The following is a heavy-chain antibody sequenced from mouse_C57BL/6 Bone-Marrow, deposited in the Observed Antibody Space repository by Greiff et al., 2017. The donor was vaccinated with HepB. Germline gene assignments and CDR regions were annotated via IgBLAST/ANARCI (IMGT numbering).Heavy chain of an antibody. CDR2: IDPEDGDT. CDR1: GFNIKDYY. Sequence: EVKVEESGAELVRPGASVKLSCTASGFNIKDYYMHWVKQRPEQGLEWIGRIDPEDGDTEYAPKFQGKATMTADTSSNTAYLQLSSLTSEDTAVYYCTTSTGTVYFDYWGQGTTLTVSS. CDR3: TTSTGTVYFDY. D-gene: IGHD4-1*02. V-gene: IGHV14-1*01. J-gene: IGHJ2*01.